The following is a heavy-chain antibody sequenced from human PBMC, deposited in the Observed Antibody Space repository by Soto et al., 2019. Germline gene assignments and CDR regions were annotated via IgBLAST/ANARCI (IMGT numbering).Heavy chain of an antibody. CDR3: ARDRSTHDY. CDR1: GFTFSDYG. Sequence: QVQLVQSGGEVKKPGASVKVSCRASGFTFSDYGMSWVRQAPGQGLEWMGWISAYNGNTNYAQKLQDRVTMTTDTSTSTAYRELRSLRSDDTAVYYCARDRSTHDYWGQGTLVTVSS. J-gene: IGHJ4*02. V-gene: IGHV1-18*01. CDR2: ISAYNGNT. D-gene: IGHD1-1*01.